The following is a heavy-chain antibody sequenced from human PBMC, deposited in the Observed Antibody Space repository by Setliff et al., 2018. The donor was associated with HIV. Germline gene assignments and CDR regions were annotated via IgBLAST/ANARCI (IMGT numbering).Heavy chain of an antibody. CDR3: ARTRSGGSSVYYYYYMDV. Sequence: GASVKVSCKASGYTSTSYDINWVRQATGQGLEWMGWMNPDSGNTGSAQNFQGRLTITWNTSISTAYMELGSLGFDDTAVYFCARTRSGGSSVYYYYYMDVWGQGTAVTVSS. J-gene: IGHJ6*03. V-gene: IGHV1-8*01. CDR2: MNPDSGNT. D-gene: IGHD2-15*01. CDR1: GYTSTSYD.